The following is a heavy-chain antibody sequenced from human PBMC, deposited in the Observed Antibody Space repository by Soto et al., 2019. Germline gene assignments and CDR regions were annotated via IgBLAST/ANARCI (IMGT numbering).Heavy chain of an antibody. J-gene: IGHJ4*02. CDR2: IWYDGSNK. CDR1: GFTFSSYG. CDR3: ARAGDSSGYLDY. V-gene: IGHV3-33*01. Sequence: QVQLVESGGGVVQPGRSLRLSCAASGFTFSSYGMHWVRQAPGKGLEWVAVIWYDGSNKYYADSVKGRFTISRDNSKNTLYLQMNSLRAEDTAVYYCARAGDSSGYLDYWGQGTLVTVSS. D-gene: IGHD3-22*01.